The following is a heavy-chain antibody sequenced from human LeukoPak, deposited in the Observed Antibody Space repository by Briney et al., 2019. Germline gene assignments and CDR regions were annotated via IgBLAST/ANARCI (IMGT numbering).Heavy chain of an antibody. D-gene: IGHD2-2*01. CDR2: IKSKTXXGTT. CDR3: TTGGYCSSTSCFSYYYYYGMDV. J-gene: IGHJ6*02. V-gene: IGHV3-15*07. Sequence: VXQAPGXGXEWVGRIKSKTXXGTTDYAAPVKGRFTISRDDSKNTLYLQMNSLKTEDTAVYYCTTGGYCSSTSCFSYYYYYGMDVWGQGTTVTVSS.